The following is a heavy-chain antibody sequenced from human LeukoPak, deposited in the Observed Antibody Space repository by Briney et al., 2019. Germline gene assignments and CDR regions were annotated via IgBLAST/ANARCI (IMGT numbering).Heavy chain of an antibody. J-gene: IGHJ4*02. CDR1: GFTFDDYA. D-gene: IGHD3-10*01. CDR2: ISGSGGST. V-gene: IGHV3-23*01. Sequence: PGGSLRLSCAASGFTFDDYAMSWVRQAPGKGLEWVSAISGSGGSTYYADSVKGRFTISRDNSMNTLYLQMNSLRAEDTAVYYCAKQNPSKLLWFGEDPRGYWGQGTLVTVSS. CDR3: AKQNPSKLLWFGEDPRGY.